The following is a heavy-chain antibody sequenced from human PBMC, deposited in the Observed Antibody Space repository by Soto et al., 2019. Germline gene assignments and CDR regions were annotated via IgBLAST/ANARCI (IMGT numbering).Heavy chain of an antibody. CDR2: ISSSSSYI. V-gene: IGHV3-21*01. Sequence: GWSLRLSCAASGFTFSSYSMNWVRQAPGKGLEWVSSISSSSSYIYYADSVKDRFTISRDNAKNSLYLQMNSLRAEDTAVYYCARGITTVTTYGDAFDIWGQGTMVTVSS. CDR3: ARGITTVTTYGDAFDI. CDR1: GFTFSSYS. D-gene: IGHD4-4*01. J-gene: IGHJ3*02.